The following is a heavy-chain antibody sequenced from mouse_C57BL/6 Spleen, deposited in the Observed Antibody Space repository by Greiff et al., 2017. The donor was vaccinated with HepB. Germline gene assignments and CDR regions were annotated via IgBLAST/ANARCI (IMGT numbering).Heavy chain of an antibody. Sequence: VQLQQSGAELAKPGASVKLSCKASGYTFTSYWMHWVKQRPGQGLEWIGYINPSSGYTKYNQKFKDKATLTADTSSSTAYMQLSSLTYEDSAVYYGARRDYGDYWGQGTTLTVSS. V-gene: IGHV1-7*01. D-gene: IGHD1-1*01. CDR3: ARRDYGDY. CDR1: GYTFTSYW. J-gene: IGHJ2*01. CDR2: INPSSGYT.